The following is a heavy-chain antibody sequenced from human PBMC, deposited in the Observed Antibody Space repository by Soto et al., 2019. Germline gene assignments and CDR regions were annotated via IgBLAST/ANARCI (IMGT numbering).Heavy chain of an antibody. CDR1: GFTFSSYA. Sequence: GGSLRLSCAASGFTFSSYAMSWVRQAPGKGLEWVSAISGSGGSTYYADSVKGRVTISRDNSKNTLYLQMNSLRAEDTAVYYCAKDHHAYLNWNYSSTGFDPWGQGTLVTVSS. CDR3: AKDHHAYLNWNYSSTGFDP. D-gene: IGHD1-7*01. V-gene: IGHV3-23*01. CDR2: ISGSGGST. J-gene: IGHJ5*02.